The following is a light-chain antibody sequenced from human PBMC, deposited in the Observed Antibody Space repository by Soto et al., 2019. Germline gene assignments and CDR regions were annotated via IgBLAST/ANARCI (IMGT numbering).Light chain of an antibody. CDR2: DVS. J-gene: IGLJ3*02. Sequence: QSALTQPRSVSGSPGQSVTISCTGSSSDVGGSNFVSWYQQHPVKAPKLVIYDVSKRPSGVPDRFSGSKSGNTASLTISGLQAEDEADYYCCSYAGNSLWVFGGGNKLTFL. CDR3: CSYAGNSLWV. V-gene: IGLV2-11*01. CDR1: SSDVGGSNF.